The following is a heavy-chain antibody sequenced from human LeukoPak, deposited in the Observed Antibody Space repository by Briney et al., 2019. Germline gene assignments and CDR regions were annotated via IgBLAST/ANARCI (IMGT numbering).Heavy chain of an antibody. CDR3: ARDLEYFDY. CDR1: GFTFSSYE. V-gene: IGHV3-48*03. J-gene: IGHJ4*02. CDR2: ISSSGSTI. Sequence: PGGSLRLSCAASGFTFSSYEMNWVHQAPGKGLEWVSYISSSGSTIYYADSVKGRFTISRDNAKNSLYLQMNSLRAEDTAVYYCARDLEYFDYWGQGTLVTVSS.